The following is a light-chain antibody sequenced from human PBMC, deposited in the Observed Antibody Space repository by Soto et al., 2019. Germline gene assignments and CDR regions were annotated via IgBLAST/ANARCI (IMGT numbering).Light chain of an antibody. CDR3: SSYTSSSTLI. CDR1: SSEISGYNY. V-gene: IGLV2-14*01. J-gene: IGLJ2*01. CDR2: DVS. Sequence: QSALTQPASVSGSPGQSITISCTGTSSEISGYNYVSWYQQHPDKAPNLIIYDVSDRPSGVSNRISGSKSGNTASLTISGLQAEDEADYYCSSYTSSSTLIFGGGTKVTVL.